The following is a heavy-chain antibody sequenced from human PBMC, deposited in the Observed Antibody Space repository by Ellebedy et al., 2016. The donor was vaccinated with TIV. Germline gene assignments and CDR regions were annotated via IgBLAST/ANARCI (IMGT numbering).Heavy chain of an antibody. J-gene: IGHJ6*02. V-gene: IGHV3-33*01. CDR1: GFTFSSYG. CDR3: ARATAGLDV. CDR2: IWYDGSNK. Sequence: GESLKISCAASGFTFSSYGMHWVRQAPGKGLEWVAVIWYDGSNKYYADSVKGRFTISRDNSKNTLYLQMNSLRAEDTAMYYCARATAGLDVWGQGTTVSVSS.